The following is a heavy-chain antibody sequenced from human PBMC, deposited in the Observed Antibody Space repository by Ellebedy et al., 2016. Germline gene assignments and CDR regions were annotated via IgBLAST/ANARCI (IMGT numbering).Heavy chain of an antibody. CDR1: GFTFRNFF. D-gene: IGHD1-1*01. J-gene: IGHJ4*02. Sequence: GESLKISXATSGFTFRNFFMSWVRQTPGKGLEWVATISGDGGSTNFADSVKGRFTISRDNAKNSLYLQLNSLRVEDTAVYFCARGTGHFDYWGQGTLVTVSS. CDR2: ISGDGGST. V-gene: IGHV3-23*01. CDR3: ARGTGHFDY.